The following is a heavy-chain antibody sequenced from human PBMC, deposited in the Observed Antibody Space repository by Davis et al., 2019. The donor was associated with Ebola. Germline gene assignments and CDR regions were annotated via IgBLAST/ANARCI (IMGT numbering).Heavy chain of an antibody. J-gene: IGHJ4*02. D-gene: IGHD4-17*01. CDR3: ARVAAVTTLRIFDY. Sequence: SETLSLTCAVSGGSISSGGYSWSWIRQPPGKGLEWIGYIYHSGSTYYNPSLKSRVTISVDRSKNQFSLKLSSVTAADTAVYYCARVAAVTTLRIFDYWGQGTLVTVSS. V-gene: IGHV4-30-2*01. CDR1: GGSISSGGYS. CDR2: IYHSGST.